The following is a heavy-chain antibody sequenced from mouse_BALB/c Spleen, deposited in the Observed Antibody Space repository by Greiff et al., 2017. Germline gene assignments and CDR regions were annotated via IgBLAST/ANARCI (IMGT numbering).Heavy chain of an antibody. Sequence: EVQRVESGGGLVKPGGSLKLSCAASGFTFSSYTMSWVRQTPEKRLEWVATISSGGGNTYYPDSVKGRFTISRDNAKNNLYLQMSSLRSEDTALYYCASRWLLSAMDYWGQGTSVTVSS. CDR2: ISSGGGNT. CDR3: ASRWLLSAMDY. CDR1: GFTFSSYT. V-gene: IGHV5-9*03. D-gene: IGHD2-3*01. J-gene: IGHJ4*01.